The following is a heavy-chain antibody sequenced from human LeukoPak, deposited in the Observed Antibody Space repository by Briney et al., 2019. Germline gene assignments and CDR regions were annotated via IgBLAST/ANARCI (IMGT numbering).Heavy chain of an antibody. CDR3: ARDSAVVVPAAMRRKLSWFDP. J-gene: IGHJ5*02. V-gene: IGHV4-39*07. D-gene: IGHD2-2*01. CDR1: GGSISSSSYY. CDR2: IYYSGST. Sequence: SETLSLTCTVSGGSISSSSYYWGWIRQPPGKGLEWIGSIYYSGSTYYNPSLKSRVTMSVDTSKNQFSLKLSSVTAADTAVYYCARDSAVVVPAAMRRKLSWFDPWGQGTLVTVSS.